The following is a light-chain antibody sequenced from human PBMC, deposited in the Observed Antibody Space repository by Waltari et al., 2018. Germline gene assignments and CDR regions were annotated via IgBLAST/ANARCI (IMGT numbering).Light chain of an antibody. Sequence: DIQMTQSPSSLSASVGDRVTITCRASQGIMNYLAWFQQKPGQPPKVLIYWASTRESGVPDRFSGSGSGTDFTLTISSLQAEDVAVYYCQQYSSTPYTFGQGTKLEIK. J-gene: IGKJ2*01. CDR3: QQYSSTPYT. CDR2: WAS. V-gene: IGKV4-1*01. CDR1: QGIMNY.